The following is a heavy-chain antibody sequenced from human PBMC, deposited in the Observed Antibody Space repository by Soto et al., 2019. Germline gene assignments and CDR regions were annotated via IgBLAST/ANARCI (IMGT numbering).Heavy chain of an antibody. J-gene: IGHJ4*02. V-gene: IGHV3-30-3*01. CDR3: ARGRGLAARPQHLDY. CDR2: MSYDGSDK. CDR1: GFMFTGYA. D-gene: IGHD6-6*01. Sequence: QVQLVESGGGVVQPGWSLRLSCEASGFMFTGYAMHWVRQAPGKGLEWVAVMSYDGSDKFYRASVKGRFTISRDISKNTLFLEMTSLRPEDTALYFCARGRGLAARPQHLDYWGQGTLVTVSS.